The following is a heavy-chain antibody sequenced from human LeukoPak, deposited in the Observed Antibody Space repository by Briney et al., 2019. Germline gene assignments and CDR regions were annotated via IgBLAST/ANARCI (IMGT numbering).Heavy chain of an antibody. D-gene: IGHD4-11*01. J-gene: IGHJ4*02. CDR3: ARNDYSNYGPLDY. CDR2: IYYSGST. Sequence: ASETLSLTCTVSGGSISSRNYYWGWIRQPPGKGLEWIGSIYYSGSTYYNSSLKSRVTISVDTSKNQFSLNLSSVTAADPAVYYCARNDYSNYGPLDYWGQGTLVTVSS. CDR1: GGSISSRNYY. V-gene: IGHV4-39*01.